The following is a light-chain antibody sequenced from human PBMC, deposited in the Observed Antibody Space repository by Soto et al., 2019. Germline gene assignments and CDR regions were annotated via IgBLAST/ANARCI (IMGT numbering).Light chain of an antibody. CDR1: SSDVGAYNY. J-gene: IGLJ1*01. CDR2: DVT. V-gene: IGLV2-14*03. Sequence: QSALTQPASVSGSPGQSITVSCTGSSSDVGAYNYVSWYQQHPGKAPKLIIYDVTNRPSGISSRSSGAKSGNTASLTISGLQAEDEADYYCSSYLSSRTYVFGTGTKVTVL. CDR3: SSYLSSRTYV.